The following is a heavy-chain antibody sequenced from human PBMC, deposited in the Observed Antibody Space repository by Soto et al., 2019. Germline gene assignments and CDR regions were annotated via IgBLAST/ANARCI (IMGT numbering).Heavy chain of an antibody. CDR2: ISRSSSVI. D-gene: IGHD4-17*01. J-gene: IGHJ4*02. CDR3: AKDPNGDYIGAFDD. Sequence: EVQLLESGGDLVQPGGSLRLSCAASGFAFSNYAVTWVRQAPGKGMEWVSSISRSSSVIYYADSVRGRFFISRDNSKSMLYLQMNSLRAEDTARYYCAKDPNGDYIGAFDDWGQGTGVTVSS. V-gene: IGHV3-23*01. CDR1: GFAFSNYA.